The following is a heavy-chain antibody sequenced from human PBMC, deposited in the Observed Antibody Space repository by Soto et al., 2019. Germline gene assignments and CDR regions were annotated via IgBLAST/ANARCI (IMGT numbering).Heavy chain of an antibody. CDR3: AKGMATIDY. Sequence: EVQLLESGGDLVQPGGSLRLSCAASGFIFSSYAMSWVRQAPGKGLEWVSGISGSGGSTYYADSVKGRFSISRDNSNTLHLQMNSLRAEDTAVYYCAKGMATIDYWGQGTLVTVSS. CDR1: GFIFSSYA. D-gene: IGHD5-12*01. CDR2: ISGSGGST. J-gene: IGHJ4*02. V-gene: IGHV3-23*01.